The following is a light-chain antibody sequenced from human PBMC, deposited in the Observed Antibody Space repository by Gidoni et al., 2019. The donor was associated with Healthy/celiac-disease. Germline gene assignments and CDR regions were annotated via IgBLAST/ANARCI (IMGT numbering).Light chain of an antibody. CDR1: QSISSY. V-gene: IGKV1-39*01. CDR3: QQSYSTPYT. CDR2: AAS. Sequence: DIQMTQSPSSLSASVGDRVTITCRASQSISSYLNWYQQKPGKAPKLLIYAASSLQSGVPSRFSGSGSGTDFTLNISSLQPEDFATYYCQQSYSTPYTFXQXTKLEIK. J-gene: IGKJ2*01.